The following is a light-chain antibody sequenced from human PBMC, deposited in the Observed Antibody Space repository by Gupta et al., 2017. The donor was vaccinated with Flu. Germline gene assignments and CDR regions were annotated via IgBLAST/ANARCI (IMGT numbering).Light chain of an antibody. J-gene: IGKJ2*01. CDR3: QQEDSTPYI. CDR2: WAS. CDR1: PSVFYNSNNKNY. V-gene: IGKV4-1*01. Sequence: DFVMTQSPDSLAVSLGERATINCKSSPSVFYNSNNKNYLAWYQQKSGQPPKLLIYWASTRESGVPDRFSGSGSGTDFTLTISSVQAEDVAVYYCQQEDSTPYIFGQGTKMEI.